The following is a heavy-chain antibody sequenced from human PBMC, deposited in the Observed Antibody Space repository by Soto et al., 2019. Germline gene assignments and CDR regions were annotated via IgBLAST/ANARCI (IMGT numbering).Heavy chain of an antibody. D-gene: IGHD1-1*01. CDR2: IWSDGNNR. J-gene: IGHJ4*02. Sequence: GGSLRLSCAASGFMFSNHGMHWVRLAPGKGLEWVAVIWSDGNNRYYADSVKGRFTISRDNSKNTLYLQMNSLRAEDTAVYYCVRGDNWNDEASDYWGQGTLVTVS. CDR1: GFMFSNHG. V-gene: IGHV3-33*01. CDR3: VRGDNWNDEASDY.